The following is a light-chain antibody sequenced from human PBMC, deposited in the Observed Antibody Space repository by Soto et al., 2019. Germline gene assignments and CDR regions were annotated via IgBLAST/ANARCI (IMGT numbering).Light chain of an antibody. J-gene: IGLJ2*01. Sequence: QSVLTQPPSVSAAPGQKVTIPCSGRSSNIGNNDVSWYQQFPGTAPKLLIYDNNKRPSGIPDRFSASKAGTSATLGITGLQTGDEADYYCGTWDNALTPGVFGGGTKLTVL. CDR2: DNN. CDR1: SSNIGNND. V-gene: IGLV1-51*01. CDR3: GTWDNALTPGV.